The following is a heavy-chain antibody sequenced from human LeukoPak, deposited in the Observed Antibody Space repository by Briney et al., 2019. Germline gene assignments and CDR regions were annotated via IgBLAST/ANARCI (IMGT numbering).Heavy chain of an antibody. CDR1: GESFSGYY. V-gene: IGHV4-34*01. Sequence: SETLSLTCAAYGESFSGYYWSWFRQPPGRGLDWMGEINHSGSTNCNPSLKSRVTISVDTSKNQFSLKLSSVTAADTAVYYCAREALGYCSSTSCYTSHQFDYWGQGTLVTVSS. CDR3: AREALGYCSSTSCYTSHQFDY. D-gene: IGHD2-2*02. CDR2: INHSGST. J-gene: IGHJ4*02.